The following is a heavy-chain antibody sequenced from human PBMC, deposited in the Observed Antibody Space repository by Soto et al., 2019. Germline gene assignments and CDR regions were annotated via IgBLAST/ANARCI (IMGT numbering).Heavy chain of an antibody. D-gene: IGHD3-10*01. V-gene: IGHV3-30*18. J-gene: IGHJ4*02. Sequence: QELLVESGGGVVQPGRSLRLSCTASGFTFRTYGMHWVRQAPGKGLEWVAVISYDGSTEYYGDSVKGRFSISRDNSKNTVYLQMDSLRAEDTAVYYCAKDRFADTYCSVDYWGRGTLVTVSS. CDR1: GFTFRTYG. CDR3: AKDRFADTYCSVDY. CDR2: ISYDGSTE.